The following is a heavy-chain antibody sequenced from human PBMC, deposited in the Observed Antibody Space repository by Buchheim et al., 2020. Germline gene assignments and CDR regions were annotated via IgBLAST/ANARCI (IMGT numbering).Heavy chain of an antibody. V-gene: IGHV3-7*02. Sequence: EVQLVESGGGLVQPGGSLRLSCAASGFTFSSYWMSWVRQAPGKGLEWVANIKQDGSEKYYVDSVKGRFTISRDNAKNSLYLQMNSLRAEDTAVYYCARAAHRDNYDILTGYYNNWFDPLGQGTL. CDR2: IKQDGSEK. CDR3: ARAAHRDNYDILTGYYNNWFDP. CDR1: GFTFSSYW. D-gene: IGHD3-9*01. J-gene: IGHJ5*02.